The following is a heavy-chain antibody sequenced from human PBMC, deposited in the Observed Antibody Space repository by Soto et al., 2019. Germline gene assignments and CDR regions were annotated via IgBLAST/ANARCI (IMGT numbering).Heavy chain of an antibody. D-gene: IGHD3-10*01. Sequence: PGGSLRLSCAASGFTFSSYGMHWVRQSPGKGLEWVALIWFDGSDKYYTESVKGRFTISRDNSKSTLYLQMNSLRAEDTAVYYCAKVSRWFGDPLWGQGILVTVSS. CDR2: IWFDGSDK. CDR1: GFTFSSYG. V-gene: IGHV3-33*06. J-gene: IGHJ4*02. CDR3: AKVSRWFGDPL.